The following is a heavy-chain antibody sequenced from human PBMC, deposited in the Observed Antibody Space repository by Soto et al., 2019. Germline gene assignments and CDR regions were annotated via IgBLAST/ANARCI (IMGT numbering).Heavy chain of an antibody. CDR2: IYYSGST. V-gene: IGHV4-59*01. CDR1: GGSISSYY. J-gene: IGHJ6*02. Sequence: SETLSLTCTVSGGSISSYYWSWVRQPPGKGLEWIGYIYYSGSTNYNPSLKSRVTISVDTSKNQFSLKLSSVTAADTAVYYCATIAAAYGMDVWGQGTTVTVSS. CDR3: ATIAAAYGMDV. D-gene: IGHD6-13*01.